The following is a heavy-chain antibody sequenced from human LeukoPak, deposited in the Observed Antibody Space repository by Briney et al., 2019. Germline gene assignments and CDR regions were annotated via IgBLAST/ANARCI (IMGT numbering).Heavy chain of an antibody. CDR2: IYYSGST. D-gene: IGHD1-26*01. CDR1: GCSFSSYY. V-gene: IGHV4-59*12. Sequence: SETLSLTCTASGCSFSSYYWSWIRQPPGKGLEWIGYIYYSGSTYYNPSLKSRVTISVDTSKNQFSLKLSSVTAADTAVYYCARFNSGSYQHYFDYWGQGTLVTVSS. J-gene: IGHJ4*02. CDR3: ARFNSGSYQHYFDY.